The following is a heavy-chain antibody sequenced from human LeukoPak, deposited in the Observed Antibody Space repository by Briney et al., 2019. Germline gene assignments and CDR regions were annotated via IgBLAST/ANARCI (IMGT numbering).Heavy chain of an antibody. CDR2: ISGSGGSA. V-gene: IGHV3-23*01. D-gene: IGHD3-10*01. CDR1: GFTFSSYA. CDR3: AKASLEYGSGSNDWFDP. Sequence: PGGSLRLSCAASGFTFSSYALSWVRQAPGKGLEWVSGISGSGGSAYYADSVKGRFTISRDNSKNTLYLQMNSLRAEDTAVYYCAKASLEYGSGSNDWFDPWGQGTLVTVSS. J-gene: IGHJ5*02.